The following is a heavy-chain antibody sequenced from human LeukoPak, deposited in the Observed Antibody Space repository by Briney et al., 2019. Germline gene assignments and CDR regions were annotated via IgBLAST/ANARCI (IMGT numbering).Heavy chain of an antibody. CDR3: ARHYYGGNGALDY. Sequence: SETLSLTCTVSGGSIRDYYWRWIRPPPAKGLAWIGYIYYSGSTNYNPSLKSRVTTSVDTSKNQFSLKLSSVTAADTAVYYCARHYYGGNGALDYWGQGTLVTASS. CDR2: IYYSGST. D-gene: IGHD4-23*01. V-gene: IGHV4-59*08. CDR1: GGSIRDYY. J-gene: IGHJ4*02.